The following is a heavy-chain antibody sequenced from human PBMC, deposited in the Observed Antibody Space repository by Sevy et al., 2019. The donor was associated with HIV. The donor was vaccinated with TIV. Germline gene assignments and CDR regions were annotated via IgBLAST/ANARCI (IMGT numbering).Heavy chain of an antibody. Sequence: ASVKVSCEASGYSVDSYDINWVRQATGQGLEWMGWTSPKTGATGFAQKFKGRVTMTRNTSISTAYMELSSLTNEDTAVYYCASGGNGDFWSYEYYYYGMDVWGQGTTVTVSS. D-gene: IGHD3-3*01. J-gene: IGHJ6*02. V-gene: IGHV1-8*01. CDR2: TSPKTGAT. CDR3: ASGGNGDFWSYEYYYYGMDV. CDR1: GYSVDSYD.